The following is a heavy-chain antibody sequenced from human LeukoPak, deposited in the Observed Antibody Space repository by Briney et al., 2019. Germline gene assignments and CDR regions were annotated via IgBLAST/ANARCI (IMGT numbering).Heavy chain of an antibody. CDR2: IYTSGST. J-gene: IGHJ4*02. D-gene: IGHD6-19*01. Sequence: SETLSLTCTVSGGSISSYYWSWIRQPAGKGLEWIGRIYTSGSTNYNPSLKSRVTMSVDTSKNQFSLKLSSVTAADTAVCYCARDLGYSSGWSGVYFDYWGQGTLVTVSS. CDR3: ARDLGYSSGWSGVYFDY. V-gene: IGHV4-4*07. CDR1: GGSISSYY.